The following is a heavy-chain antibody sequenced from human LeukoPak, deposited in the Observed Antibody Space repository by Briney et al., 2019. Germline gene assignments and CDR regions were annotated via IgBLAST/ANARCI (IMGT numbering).Heavy chain of an antibody. D-gene: IGHD1-26*01. Sequence: GGSLRLSCAASGFTFSSYGMHWVRQASGKGLEWVAVISYDGSNKYYADSVKGRFTISRDNSKNTLYLQMNSLRAEDTAVYYCAKDLKWELLPSSRFDYWGQGTLVTVSS. CDR3: AKDLKWELLPSSRFDY. V-gene: IGHV3-30*18. J-gene: IGHJ4*02. CDR1: GFTFSSYG. CDR2: ISYDGSNK.